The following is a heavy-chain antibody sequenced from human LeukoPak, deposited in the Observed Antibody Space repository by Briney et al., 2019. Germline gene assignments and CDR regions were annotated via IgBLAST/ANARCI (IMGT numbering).Heavy chain of an antibody. CDR2: IKQDGSEK. V-gene: IGHV3-7*01. Sequence: GGSLRLSCAASGFTLSNHWMTWVRQAPGKGLECVAIIKQDGSEKYYVDSVKGRFTISRDNAKNSLYLQMNSLRAEDTAVYYCGTGWAIDFWGQGTLVTVSS. CDR1: GFTLSNHW. D-gene: IGHD5-24*01. J-gene: IGHJ4*02. CDR3: GTGWAIDF.